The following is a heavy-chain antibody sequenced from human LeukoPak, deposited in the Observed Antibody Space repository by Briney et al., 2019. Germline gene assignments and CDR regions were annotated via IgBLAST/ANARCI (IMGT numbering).Heavy chain of an antibody. CDR2: LYSGGLT. CDR1: GASISSSDYY. Sequence: PSDTLSLTCTVSGASISSSDYYWGWIRQPPGKGVEWIGSLYSGGLTYYNPSLKSRVTISVDTSKNQFSLKVTSVTAADTAVYSCASGGYSSGWYGSFDIWGQWTVVTVSS. V-gene: IGHV4-39*01. J-gene: IGHJ3*02. D-gene: IGHD6-19*01. CDR3: ASGGYSSGWYGSFDI.